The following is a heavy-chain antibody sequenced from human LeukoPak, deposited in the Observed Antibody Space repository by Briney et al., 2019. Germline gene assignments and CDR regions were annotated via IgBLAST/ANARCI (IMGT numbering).Heavy chain of an antibody. J-gene: IGHJ3*02. Sequence: GGSLRLSCAASGFTFSRYAMRWVRQAAAKGLEWVSAICGGGHRTYYEDSGKGRFNIYRENSKNTLYLEVKSLRGDDTALYYCARVRVVWDLVDAFDIWGQGTMVTVSS. D-gene: IGHD1-26*01. CDR3: ARVRVVWDLVDAFDI. V-gene: IGHV3-23*01. CDR1: GFTFSRYA. CDR2: ICGGGHRT.